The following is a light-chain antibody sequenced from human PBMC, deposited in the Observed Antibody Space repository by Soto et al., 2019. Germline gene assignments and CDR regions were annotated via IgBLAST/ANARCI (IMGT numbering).Light chain of an antibody. CDR2: GAS. CDR3: QQYGTSPPEYT. J-gene: IGKJ2*01. CDR1: QSVSSNY. Sequence: EIVWTQSPGTLSLSPGERATFSCRASQSVSSNYLAWYQQKPGQAPRLLIYGASSRATGIPDRFSGSGSGTDFTLTISRLEPEDFAVYYCQQYGTSPPEYTFGQGTKREIK. V-gene: IGKV3-20*01.